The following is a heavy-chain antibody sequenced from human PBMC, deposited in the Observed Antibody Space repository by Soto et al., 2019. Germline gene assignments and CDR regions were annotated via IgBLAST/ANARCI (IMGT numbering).Heavy chain of an antibody. V-gene: IGHV2-5*02. J-gene: IGHJ4*02. D-gene: IGHD2-2*01. Sequence: KESGPTLVKPTQTLTLTCTFSGFSLSTTAEGVGWIRQPPGKALEWLALIYWDDDERYSPALKSRLTITKDTSKNQVVLTMTNVDPVDTATYYCAHGSCSSADCYPNPYLDYWGQGILVTVSS. CDR1: GFSLSTTAEG. CDR3: AHGSCSSADCYPNPYLDY. CDR2: IYWDDDE.